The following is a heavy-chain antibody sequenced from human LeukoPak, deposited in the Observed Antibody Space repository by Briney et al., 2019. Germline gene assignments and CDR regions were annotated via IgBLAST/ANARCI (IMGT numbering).Heavy chain of an antibody. Sequence: SGGSLRLSCAASGFTFAGCAMSSVRQAPGKGLEWVSTFGRSGAGTFYADSVKGRFTISRDDSKNTLYLQMNSLRAEDTAVYYCAKRDSSVSNYFAYWGQGALVTVSS. V-gene: IGHV3-23*01. D-gene: IGHD6-19*01. CDR2: FGRSGAGT. CDR3: AKRDSSVSNYFAY. CDR1: GFTFAGCA. J-gene: IGHJ4*02.